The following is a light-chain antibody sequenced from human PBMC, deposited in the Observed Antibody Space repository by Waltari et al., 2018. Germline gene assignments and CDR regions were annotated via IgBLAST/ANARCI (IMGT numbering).Light chain of an antibody. Sequence: EIVLTQSPGTLSLSPGERATLSCRASKSLGRSDLAWYQQKPGQAPRLLIYDASSRATGSPDRFSGSGSGADFTLTISSLEPADFAVYYCQQYGTSPYTCGQGTKLETK. CDR3: QQYGTSPYT. CDR1: KSLGRSD. V-gene: IGKV3-20*01. J-gene: IGKJ2*01. CDR2: DAS.